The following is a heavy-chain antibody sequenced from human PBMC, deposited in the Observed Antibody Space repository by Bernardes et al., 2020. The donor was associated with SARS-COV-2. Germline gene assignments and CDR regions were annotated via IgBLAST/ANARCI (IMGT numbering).Heavy chain of an antibody. CDR1: GGSFSPYY. J-gene: IGHJ4*02. V-gene: IGHV4-34*01. D-gene: IGHD2-2*01. Sequence: LSLTCAVYGGSFSPYYWSWIRQPPGKGLEWIGEGHQTGSSNYNPSLESRVTISVDTSKNQFSLELSSVTAADTAVYYCARGFPTKTRYFDSWGQGTLVTVSS. CDR2: GHQTGSS. CDR3: ARGFPTKTRYFDS.